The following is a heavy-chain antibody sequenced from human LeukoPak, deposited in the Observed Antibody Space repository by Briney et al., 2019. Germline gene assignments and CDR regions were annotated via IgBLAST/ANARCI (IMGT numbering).Heavy chain of an antibody. CDR1: GFTFSSYW. CDR3: ARGLTRSDY. J-gene: IGHJ4*02. CDR2: IKEDGSQK. V-gene: IGHV3-7*04. Sequence: GGSLRLSCAASGFTFSSYWMSWVRQSPGKGLEWVANIKEDGSQKYYVDSVKGRFTISRDNAKNSLYLQMNSLRGEDTAAYYCARGLTRSDYWGQGTLVTASS.